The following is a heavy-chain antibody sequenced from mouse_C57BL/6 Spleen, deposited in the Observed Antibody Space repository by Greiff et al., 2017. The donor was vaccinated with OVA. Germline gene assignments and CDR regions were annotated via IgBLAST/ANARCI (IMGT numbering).Heavy chain of an antibody. V-gene: IGHV5-17*01. Sequence: DVKLVESGGGLVKPGGSLKLSCAASGFTFSDYGMHWVRQAPEKGLEWVAYISSGSSTIYYADTVKGRFTISRDNAKNTLFLQMTSLRSEDTAMYYCAVYYSNYGFAYWGQGTLVTVSA. J-gene: IGHJ3*01. CDR2: ISSGSSTI. D-gene: IGHD2-5*01. CDR1: GFTFSDYG. CDR3: AVYYSNYGFAY.